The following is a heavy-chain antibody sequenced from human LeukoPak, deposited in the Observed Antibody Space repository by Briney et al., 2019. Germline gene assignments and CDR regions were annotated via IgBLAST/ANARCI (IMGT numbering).Heavy chain of an antibody. CDR1: GLTFDDYA. CDR2: ISGDGSSS. CDR3: AKEKYGTGLTDY. J-gene: IGHJ4*02. V-gene: IGHV3-43*02. Sequence: GGSLRLSCAASGLTFDDYAMYWVRQAPGKGLEWVSLISGDGSSSYVDSVKGRFTISRDNSKNSLYLQMNSLRTEDTALYYCAKEKYGTGLTDYWGQGTLVTVSS. D-gene: IGHD1-1*01.